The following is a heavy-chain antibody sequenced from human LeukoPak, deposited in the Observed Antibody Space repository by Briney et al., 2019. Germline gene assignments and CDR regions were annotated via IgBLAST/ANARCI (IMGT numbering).Heavy chain of an antibody. V-gene: IGHV3-21*01. D-gene: IGHD6-6*01. CDR1: GFTFSSYS. J-gene: IGHJ4*02. Sequence: PGGSLRLSRAASGFTFSSYSMNWVRQAPGKGLEWVSSISSSSYIYYADSVKGRFTISRDNAKNSLYLQMNSLRAEDTAVYYCARSFPAERIEYSSSSGNYYFDYWGQGTLVTVSS. CDR3: ARSFPAERIEYSSSSGNYYFDY. CDR2: ISSSSYI.